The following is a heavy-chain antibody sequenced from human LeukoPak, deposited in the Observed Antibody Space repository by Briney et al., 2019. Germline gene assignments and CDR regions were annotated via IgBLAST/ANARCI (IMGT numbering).Heavy chain of an antibody. Sequence: PGRSLRLSCAASGFTFSSYAMHWVRQAPGKGLEWVAVISYDGSNKYYADSVKGRFTISRDNSKNTLYLQMNSLRAEDTAVYYCARAPRAIYYDYVWGSYRYTEDYFDYWGQGTLVTVSS. CDR2: ISYDGSNK. D-gene: IGHD3-16*02. CDR3: ARAPRAIYYDYVWGSYRYTEDYFDY. CDR1: GFTFSSYA. V-gene: IGHV3-30*14. J-gene: IGHJ4*02.